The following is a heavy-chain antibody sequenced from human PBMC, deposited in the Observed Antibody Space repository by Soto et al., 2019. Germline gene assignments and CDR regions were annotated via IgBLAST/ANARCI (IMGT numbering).Heavy chain of an antibody. Sequence: EVQLLESGGGLVQPGGSLRLSCAASGFTFSNYAVTWVRQAPGKGLEWVSTISGSGGITYYADSVKGRFTISRDNSNNTLYLQKNSLRAEDTAVYYCAKDQGSSWYEIDYWGQGTLVTVSS. J-gene: IGHJ4*02. V-gene: IGHV3-23*01. D-gene: IGHD6-13*01. CDR1: GFTFSNYA. CDR2: ISGSGGIT. CDR3: AKDQGSSWYEIDY.